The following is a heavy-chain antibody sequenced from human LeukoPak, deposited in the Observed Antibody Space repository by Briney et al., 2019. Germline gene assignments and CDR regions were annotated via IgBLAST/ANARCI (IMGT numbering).Heavy chain of an antibody. V-gene: IGHV4-34*01. Sequence: SETLSLTCAVYGGSFSGYYWSWIRQPPGKGLEWIGEINNSGSTNYHPSLKSRVTISRDTSKNQYSLKLSYVTAADTAVYYCARVGYYDSSGYYEDAFDIWGQGTMVTVSS. CDR3: ARVGYYDSSGYYEDAFDI. D-gene: IGHD3-22*01. CDR2: INNSGST. J-gene: IGHJ3*02. CDR1: GGSFSGYY.